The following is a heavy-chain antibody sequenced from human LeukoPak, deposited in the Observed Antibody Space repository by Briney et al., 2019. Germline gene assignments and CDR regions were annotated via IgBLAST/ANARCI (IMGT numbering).Heavy chain of an antibody. D-gene: IGHD2-21*01. Sequence: GGSLRLSCAVSGFAFSSYWMSWVRQAPGKGLEWVANIKEDGSEKYYVDSVKGRFTISRDNAKNSLYLQMNSLRAEDTAVYYCARDIVYLPNYGFDYWGQGTLVTVSS. J-gene: IGHJ4*02. CDR3: ARDIVYLPNYGFDY. V-gene: IGHV3-7*01. CDR2: IKEDGSEK. CDR1: GFAFSSYW.